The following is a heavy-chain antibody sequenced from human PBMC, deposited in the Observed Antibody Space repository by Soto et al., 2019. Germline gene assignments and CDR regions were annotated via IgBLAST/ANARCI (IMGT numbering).Heavy chain of an antibody. D-gene: IGHD3-16*01. V-gene: IGHV1-2*02. Sequence: QVQLVQSGAEVKKHGASVYVSCKASGYTFTDYYLHWVRQAPGHGLEWLGWINPNVGGTNYARKFQGRVTMTRDTSSSTVYMQLTRLRPDDTAIYYCARGGRDFRPMPYDTWGQGTLVTVSS. CDR1: GYTFTDYY. CDR2: INPNVGGT. CDR3: ARGGRDFRPMPYDT. J-gene: IGHJ5*02.